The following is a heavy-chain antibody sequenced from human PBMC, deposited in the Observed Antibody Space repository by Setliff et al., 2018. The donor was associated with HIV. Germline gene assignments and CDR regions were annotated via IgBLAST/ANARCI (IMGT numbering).Heavy chain of an antibody. V-gene: IGHV1-2*06. Sequence: ASVKVSCKASGYTFTGYYMHWVRQAPGQGLEWMGRINPNSGGTNYAQKFQGRVTMTRDTSISAAYMELSRLGSDDTAVYYCASGKYYDSSGYRDYWGQGTLVTVSS. J-gene: IGHJ4*02. CDR2: INPNSGGT. D-gene: IGHD3-22*01. CDR1: GYTFTGYY. CDR3: ASGKYYDSSGYRDY.